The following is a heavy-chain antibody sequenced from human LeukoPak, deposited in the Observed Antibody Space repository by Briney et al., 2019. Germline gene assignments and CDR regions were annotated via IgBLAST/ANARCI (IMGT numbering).Heavy chain of an antibody. CDR2: INPNSGGT. J-gene: IGHJ4*02. Sequence: ASVKVSCKASGYTFTGYYMHWVRQAPGQGLEWMGRINPNSGGTNYAQKFQGRVTMTRDTSISTAYMELSRLRSDDTAVYYCARAPPSTADFDYWGQGTLVTVSS. CDR1: GYTFTGYY. CDR3: ARAPPSTADFDY. V-gene: IGHV1-2*06. D-gene: IGHD1-14*01.